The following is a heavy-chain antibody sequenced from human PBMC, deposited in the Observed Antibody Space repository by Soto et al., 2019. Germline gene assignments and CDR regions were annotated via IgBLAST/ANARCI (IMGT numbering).Heavy chain of an antibody. CDR3: ARDVFCGGAPACPDMDV. Sequence: ASVKVSCKASGYTFSGYSITWVRQAPGQGLEWMGRISGYNGDTNYARTLRGRLTLTTDTSTSTAYMELRSLTSDDAAVYYCARDVFCGGAPACPDMDVWGQGTTVTVSS. D-gene: IGHD2-21*01. J-gene: IGHJ6*02. CDR1: GYTFSGYS. CDR2: ISGYNGDT. V-gene: IGHV1-18*04.